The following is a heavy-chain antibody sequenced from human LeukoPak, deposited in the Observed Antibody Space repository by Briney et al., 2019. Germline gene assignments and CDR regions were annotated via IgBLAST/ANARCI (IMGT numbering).Heavy chain of an antibody. V-gene: IGHV4-39*07. CDR3: AAQSNYNYYYYMDV. Sequence: PSETLSLTCTVSGGSISSSSYYWGWIRQPPGKGLEWIGSIYYSGSTNYNPSLKSRVTISVDTSKNQFSLKLSSVTAADTAVYYCAAQSNYNYYYYMDVWGKGTTVTVSS. D-gene: IGHD4-11*01. J-gene: IGHJ6*03. CDR2: IYYSGST. CDR1: GGSISSSSYY.